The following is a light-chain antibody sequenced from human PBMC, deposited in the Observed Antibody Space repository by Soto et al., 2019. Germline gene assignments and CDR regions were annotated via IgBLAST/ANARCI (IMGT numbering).Light chain of an antibody. V-gene: IGKV1-9*01. Sequence: DIQLTQSPSFLSASVGDRVTITCRASQGLSSDLAWYQQKPGKAPKLLIYAASTLQSGVPSRFSGSGSGTEFTLTISRLQPEDFATYFCQPLNSYPITFGQGTRLEIK. CDR1: QGLSSD. CDR3: QPLNSYPIT. J-gene: IGKJ5*01. CDR2: AAS.